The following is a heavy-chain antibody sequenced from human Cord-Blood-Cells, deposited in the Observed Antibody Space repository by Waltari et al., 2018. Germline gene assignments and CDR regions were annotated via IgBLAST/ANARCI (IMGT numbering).Heavy chain of an antibody. V-gene: IGHV4-4*07. D-gene: IGHD3-3*01. Sequence: QVQLQELGPGLVKPSETLSLTCTVSGGSISSYYWRWIRQPAEKGLEWIGRIYTSGSTNYNPPLKRRVTISVDTSKNQFSLKLSSVTAADTAVYYCARDVGFLEWFSNWFDPCGQGTLVTVSS. CDR3: ARDVGFLEWFSNWFDP. J-gene: IGHJ5*02. CDR1: GGSISSYY. CDR2: IYTSGST.